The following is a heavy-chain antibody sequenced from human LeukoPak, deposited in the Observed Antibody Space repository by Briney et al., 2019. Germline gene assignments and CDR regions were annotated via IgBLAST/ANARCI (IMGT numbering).Heavy chain of an antibody. D-gene: IGHD3-16*01. CDR2: IYHSGST. CDR3: ARGDRGGD. Sequence: SETLSLTCTVSGYSISSGYYWGWIRQPPGKGLEWIGSIYHSGSTNYNPSLKSRVTISVDTSKNQFSLKLSSVTAADTAVYYCARGDRGGDWGQGTLVTVSS. CDR1: GYSISSGYY. J-gene: IGHJ4*02. V-gene: IGHV4-38-2*02.